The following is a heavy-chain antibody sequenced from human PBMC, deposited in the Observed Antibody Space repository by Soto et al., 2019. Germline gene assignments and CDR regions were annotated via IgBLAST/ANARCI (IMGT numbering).Heavy chain of an antibody. D-gene: IGHD6-19*01. Sequence: ETLSLNCGVSGGPISGSYWSWIRQSPGKGLEWLGYVYYTGSTNYSPSLRSRVSISVDTSKNEFSLRLSSVTAADTAVYFCARSVAVPGAHIDYWGQGTQVTVS. CDR3: ARSVAVPGAHIDY. J-gene: IGHJ4*02. CDR1: GGPISGSY. CDR2: VYYTGST. V-gene: IGHV4-59*01.